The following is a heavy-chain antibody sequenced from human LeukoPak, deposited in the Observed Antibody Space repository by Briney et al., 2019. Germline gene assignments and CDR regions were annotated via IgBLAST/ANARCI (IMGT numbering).Heavy chain of an antibody. Sequence: WGSPRISCSASWFTFSFYSMNWVRQAPGKGLQLVSSISSSSDYIYYADSVKGRFTISRDNAKNSLYLQMNSLRAEDTAVYYCARESPGTTVFDYWGQGALVTVSS. CDR1: WFTFSFYS. J-gene: IGHJ4*02. CDR2: ISSSSDYI. D-gene: IGHD1-1*01. CDR3: ARESPGTTVFDY. V-gene: IGHV3-21*01.